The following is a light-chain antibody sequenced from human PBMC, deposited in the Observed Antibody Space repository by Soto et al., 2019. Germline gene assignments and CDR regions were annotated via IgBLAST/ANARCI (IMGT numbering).Light chain of an antibody. Sequence: DIQMTQSPSTLSASVGDTVTITCRASQSIDTWLAWHQQKPGRAPKLLISKASTLESGVPSRFSGSGSGTDFTLTIASLQPDDFATYYCQQYETFSGTFGPGTKVDIK. CDR1: QSIDTW. CDR2: KAS. J-gene: IGKJ1*01. V-gene: IGKV1-5*03. CDR3: QQYETFSGT.